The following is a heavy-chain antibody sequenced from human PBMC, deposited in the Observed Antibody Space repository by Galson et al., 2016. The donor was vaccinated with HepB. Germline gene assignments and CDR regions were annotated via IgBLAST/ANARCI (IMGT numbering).Heavy chain of an antibody. CDR3: AREGDGDYVRSTDFFQV. J-gene: IGHJ1*01. D-gene: IGHD4-17*01. Sequence: SVKVSCKASGGTFNTYHISWVRQAPGQGLEWMGGIFPLLGITNYAQKFHGRLMITADRSTNTAFLEMNSLRPEDTAVYFCAREGDGDYVRSTDFFQVWGQGTLVTVPS. V-gene: IGHV1-69*10. CDR2: IFPLLGIT. CDR1: GGTFNTYH.